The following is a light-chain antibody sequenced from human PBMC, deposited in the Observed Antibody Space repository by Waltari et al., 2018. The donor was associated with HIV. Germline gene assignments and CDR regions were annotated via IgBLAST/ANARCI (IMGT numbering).Light chain of an antibody. CDR1: QSVSHN. V-gene: IGKV3-15*01. CDR2: GAS. Sequence: EILMTQSPATLSVSPGERVNLSCRASQSVSHNLDWYQQKPGQAPRLLIYGASFTATDIPARFSASGSGTDFTLTINSLQSEDFAVYYCQHYSNWPPWTFGQGTRVEFK. J-gene: IGKJ1*01. CDR3: QHYSNWPPWT.